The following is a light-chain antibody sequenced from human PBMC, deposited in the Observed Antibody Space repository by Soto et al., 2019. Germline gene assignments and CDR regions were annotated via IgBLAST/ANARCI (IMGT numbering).Light chain of an antibody. Sequence: QSVLTQPPSVSGAPGQTVTISCAGTSSNIGSNYDVHWYQHLPGTAPKLLIFGYTTRPSGVPDRFSGSKSGTSASMAITGLQSEDESAYYCQSYDSDLSACVLGGGTKVTVL. CDR3: QSYDSDLSACV. J-gene: IGLJ3*02. CDR2: GYT. V-gene: IGLV1-40*01. CDR1: SSNIGSNYD.